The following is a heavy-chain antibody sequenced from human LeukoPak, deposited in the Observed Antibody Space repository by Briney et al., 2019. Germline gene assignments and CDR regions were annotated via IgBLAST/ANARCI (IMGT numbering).Heavy chain of an antibody. CDR3: ARRYNWNDIVYYYYMDD. CDR1: GFTFSSYS. J-gene: IGHJ6*03. CDR2: ISSSSSTI. Sequence: GGSLRLSCAASGFTFSSYSMNWVRQAPGKGLEWVSYISSSSSTIYYADSVKGRFTISRDNAKNSLYLQMNSLRAEDTAVYYCARRYNWNDIVYYYYMDDWGKGTTVTISS. D-gene: IGHD1-20*01. V-gene: IGHV3-48*01.